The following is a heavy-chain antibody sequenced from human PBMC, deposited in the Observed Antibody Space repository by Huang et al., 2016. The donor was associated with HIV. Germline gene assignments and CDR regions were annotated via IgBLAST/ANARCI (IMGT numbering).Heavy chain of an antibody. Sequence: QLQLQESGPGQVKPSETLSLTCTVSGDFISSTNYYWGWIRQSPGKGLEWVGSVYQGGSTNHNPSLKSRVTLSVDTSRNQFSLRLNSVTAADTAVYYCASQHIGAAATWFWGRGTQVAVSS. D-gene: IGHD6-13*01. CDR3: ASQHIGAAATWF. V-gene: IGHV4-39*01. J-gene: IGHJ4*02. CDR2: VYQGGST. CDR1: GDFISSTNYY.